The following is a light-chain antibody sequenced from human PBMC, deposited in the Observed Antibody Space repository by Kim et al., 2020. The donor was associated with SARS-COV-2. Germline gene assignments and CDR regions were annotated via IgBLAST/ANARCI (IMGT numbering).Light chain of an antibody. CDR2: SND. Sequence: GQRFTISCSGSRSNVGSNTINWYQQFPGTAPKLLIYSNDQRPSGVPDRFSGSKSGTSASLAISWLRADDEADYYCSAWDDSLNGPVFGGGTQLTVL. CDR3: SAWDDSLNGPV. J-gene: IGLJ3*02. V-gene: IGLV1-44*01. CDR1: RSNVGSNT.